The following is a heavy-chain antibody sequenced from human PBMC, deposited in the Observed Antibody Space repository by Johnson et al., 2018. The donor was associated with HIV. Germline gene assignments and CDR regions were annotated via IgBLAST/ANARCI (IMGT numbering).Heavy chain of an antibody. V-gene: IGHV3-48*04. CDR2: ISGSGFDT. D-gene: IGHD7-27*01. J-gene: IGHJ3*02. Sequence: VQLVESGGGLVQPGGSLRLSCAASGFTFSSYAMHWIRQAPGKGLEWLSYISGSGFDTYYADSVKGRFTISRDNAKNSLFLQMNSLRAEDTAVYYCAKGLKLGSGDDAFDIWGQGTMVTVSS. CDR3: AKGLKLGSGDDAFDI. CDR1: GFTFSSYA.